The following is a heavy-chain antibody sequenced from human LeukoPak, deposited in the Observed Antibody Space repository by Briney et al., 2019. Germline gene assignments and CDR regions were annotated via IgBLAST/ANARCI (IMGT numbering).Heavy chain of an antibody. D-gene: IGHD2-2*02. CDR2: IYYSGST. CDR3: ASEGYCSSTSCYTLDY. V-gene: IGHV4-59*01. CDR1: GGYISSYY. J-gene: IGHJ4*02. Sequence: SETLSLTCTVSGGYISSYYWSWIRQPPGKGLEWIGYIYYSGSTNYNPSLKSRVTISVDTSKNQFSLKLSSVTAADTAVYYCASEGYCSSTSCYTLDYWGQGTLVTVSS.